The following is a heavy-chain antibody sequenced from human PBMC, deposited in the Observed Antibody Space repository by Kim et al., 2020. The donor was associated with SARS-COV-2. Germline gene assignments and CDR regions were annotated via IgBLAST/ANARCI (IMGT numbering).Heavy chain of an antibody. D-gene: IGHD2-21*02. J-gene: IGHJ6*02. V-gene: IGHV3-33*01. Sequence: GGSLRLSCAASGFIFTNYGMHWVCQAPGKGLEWVAVIWYDGSSEYYADSVKGRFTISRDNSKNTMSLQMNSLRPEDTALYYCARDPAGLRGNMDVWGQGTTVTVSS. CDR2: IWYDGSSE. CDR3: ARDPAGLRGNMDV. CDR1: GFIFTNYG.